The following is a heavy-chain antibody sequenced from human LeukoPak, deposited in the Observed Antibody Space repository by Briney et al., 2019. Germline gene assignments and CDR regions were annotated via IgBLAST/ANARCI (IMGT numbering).Heavy chain of an antibody. CDR2: IYSSGST. J-gene: IGHJ5*02. CDR3: ARGVAAPGTGGLSWFDP. V-gene: IGHV4-59*11. D-gene: IGHD6-13*01. Sequence: SETLSLTCTVSGGSIGSHYWSWIRQPPRTGLEWIGDIYSSGSTNYNPSLKSRVTISLDTSKNQFSLKLSFVTAADTAVYYCARGVAAPGTGGLSWFDPWGQGTLVTVSS. CDR1: GGSIGSHY.